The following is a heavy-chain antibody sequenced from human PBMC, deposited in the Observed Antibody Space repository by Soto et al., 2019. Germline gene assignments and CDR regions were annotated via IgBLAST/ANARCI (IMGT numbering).Heavy chain of an antibody. Sequence: QVQLVESGGGVVQPGRSLRLSCAASGFTFSSYAMHWVRQAPGKGLEWVAVISYDGSNKYHADSVKGRFTMSRDNSKNTLYLQMNSRRAEDTAVYYCARDPLWGTAMVLWYFDLWGRGTLVTVSS. J-gene: IGHJ2*01. CDR3: ARDPLWGTAMVLWYFDL. D-gene: IGHD5-18*01. CDR2: ISYDGSNK. V-gene: IGHV3-30-3*01. CDR1: GFTFSSYA.